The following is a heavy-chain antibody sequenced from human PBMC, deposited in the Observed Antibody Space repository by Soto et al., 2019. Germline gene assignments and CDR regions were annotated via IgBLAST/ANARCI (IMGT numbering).Heavy chain of an antibody. Sequence: ASVKVSCKASGYTFTGYYMHWVRQAPGQGLEWMGWVNPNSGGTNYAQKFHGWVTMTRDMSISTAYMELSRLRSDETAVYYCARSEHYDFWSDDYPKALYYYGMDVWGQGTTVTVSS. CDR2: VNPNSGGT. V-gene: IGHV1-2*04. D-gene: IGHD3-3*01. CDR3: ARSEHYDFWSDDYPKALYYYGMDV. CDR1: GYTFTGYY. J-gene: IGHJ6*02.